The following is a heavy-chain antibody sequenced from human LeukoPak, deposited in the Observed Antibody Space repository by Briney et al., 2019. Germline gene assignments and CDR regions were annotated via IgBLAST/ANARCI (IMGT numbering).Heavy chain of an antibody. V-gene: IGHV4-59*01. J-gene: IGHJ4*02. CDR2: IYYSGST. CDR1: GGSISSYY. CDR3: ARFPEYPGGFDY. Sequence: SETLSLTCTVSGGSISSYYWSWIRQPPGKGLEWIGYIYYSGSTNYNPSLKSRVTISVDTSKNQFSLKLSSVTAADTAVYYCARFPEYPGGFDYWGQGTLVTVSS.